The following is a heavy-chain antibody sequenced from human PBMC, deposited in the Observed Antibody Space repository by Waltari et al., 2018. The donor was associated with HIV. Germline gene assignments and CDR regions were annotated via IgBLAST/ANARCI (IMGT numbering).Heavy chain of an antibody. V-gene: IGHV4-59*01. CDR2: IYYSGST. Sequence: QVHLQESGPGLVKPSETLSLTCTVSGGSISSYYWSWIRQPPGTGLEWIGYIYYSGSTTYNPSLKSRVTISVDTSKNQFSLKLSSVTAADTAVYYCARQTAMVTSYFDYWGQGTLVTVSS. D-gene: IGHD5-18*01. CDR3: ARQTAMVTSYFDY. CDR1: GGSISSYY. J-gene: IGHJ4*02.